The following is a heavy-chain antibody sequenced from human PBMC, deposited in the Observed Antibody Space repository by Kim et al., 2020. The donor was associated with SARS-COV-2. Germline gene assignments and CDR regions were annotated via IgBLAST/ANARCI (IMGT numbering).Heavy chain of an antibody. CDR3: GRHQYLVRDVFDI. CDR2: IYYSGST. V-gene: IGHV4-59*08. Sequence: SETLSLTCTVSGGSISNYYWSWIRQPPGKGLEWIGYIYYSGSTNYNPSLKSRVTISVDTSKNQFSLKLSSVTAADTAVYYCGRHQYLVRDVFDIWGQGTMVTVSS. D-gene: IGHD6-6*01. CDR1: GGSISNYY. J-gene: IGHJ3*02.